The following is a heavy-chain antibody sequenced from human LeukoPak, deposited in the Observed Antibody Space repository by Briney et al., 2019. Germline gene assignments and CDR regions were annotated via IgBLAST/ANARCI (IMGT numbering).Heavy chain of an antibody. D-gene: IGHD3-3*01. V-gene: IGHV3-30*02. CDR2: IRYDGSNK. Sequence: GGSLRLSCAASGFIFSGYGMHWVRQAPGKGLEWVAFIRYDGSNKYYADSVRGRFTISRDDSKDTLYLQMNSLGGDDTAVYYCTKGSGYYTYNWFDPWGQGTLVTVSS. CDR1: GFIFSGYG. J-gene: IGHJ5*02. CDR3: TKGSGYYTYNWFDP.